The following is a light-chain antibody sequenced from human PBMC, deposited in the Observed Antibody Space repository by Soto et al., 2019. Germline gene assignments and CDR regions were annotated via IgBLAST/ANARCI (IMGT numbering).Light chain of an antibody. CDR1: QSLSSSY. J-gene: IGKJ1*01. CDR3: QQYGSLSWT. Sequence: EIVLTQSPATLSLSPGERATLSCRASQSLSSSYLAWYQQKPGLAPRLLIYDASSRATGFPDRFSGSGSGTDFTLTIIRLEPEDFAVYYCQQYGSLSWTFGRGTKVDIK. V-gene: IGKV3D-20*01. CDR2: DAS.